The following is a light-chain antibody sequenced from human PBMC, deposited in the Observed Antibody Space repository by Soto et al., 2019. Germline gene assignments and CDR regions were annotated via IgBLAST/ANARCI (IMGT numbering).Light chain of an antibody. CDR3: GADHGSGSNFVSNWV. V-gene: IGLV9-49*01. CDR1: SGYSNYK. CDR2: VGTGGIVG. J-gene: IGLJ3*02. Sequence: QSVLTQPPSASASLGASVTLTCTLSSGYSNYKVDWYQQRPGKGPRFVMRVGTGGIVGSKGDGIPDRFSVLGSGLNRYLTIKNIQEEDESDYHCGADHGSGSNFVSNWVFGGGIQLTVL.